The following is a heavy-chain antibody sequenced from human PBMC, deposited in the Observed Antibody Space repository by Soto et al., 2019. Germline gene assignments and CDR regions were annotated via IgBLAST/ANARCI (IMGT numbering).Heavy chain of an antibody. V-gene: IGHV3-48*01. CDR2: ISSSSSTI. CDR3: ARDRADYGYYLAY. D-gene: IGHD4-17*01. CDR1: GFTFSSYS. Sequence: EVQLVESGGGLVQPGGSLRLSCAASGFTFSSYSMNWVRQAPVKGLEWVSYISSSSSTIYYADSVKGRFTISRDNAKNSLYLQMNSLRAEDTAVYYCARDRADYGYYLAYWGQGTLVTVSS. J-gene: IGHJ4*02.